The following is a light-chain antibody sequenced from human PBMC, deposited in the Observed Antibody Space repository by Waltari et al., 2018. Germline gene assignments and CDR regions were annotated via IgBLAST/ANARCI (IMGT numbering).Light chain of an antibody. Sequence: DIQMTQSPSTLSASVGDRVTITCRASQSISSWLACSQQKPGKAPKLLIYKASSLESGVPSRFSGSGSGTEFTLTSSSLQPDDFATYYCQQYNSYSPTFGQGTKVEIK. V-gene: IGKV1-5*03. CDR2: KAS. CDR1: QSISSW. CDR3: QQYNSYSPT. J-gene: IGKJ1*01.